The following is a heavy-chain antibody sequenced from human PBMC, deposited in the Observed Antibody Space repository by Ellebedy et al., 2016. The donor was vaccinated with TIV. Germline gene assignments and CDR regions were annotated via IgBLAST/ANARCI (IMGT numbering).Heavy chain of an antibody. D-gene: IGHD5-18*01. J-gene: IGHJ4*02. CDR1: GVNFRYYA. CDR3: ARGDPADTAMITS. V-gene: IGHV3-30*04. CDR2: ISYDGNNE. Sequence: PGGSLRLSCADSGVNFRYYAMHWVRQTPGKGLEWVAFISYDGNNEYYTDSVRGRFTISRDNSRNTLYLQMNSLRREDTAVYYCARGDPADTAMITSWGQGTLVAVSS.